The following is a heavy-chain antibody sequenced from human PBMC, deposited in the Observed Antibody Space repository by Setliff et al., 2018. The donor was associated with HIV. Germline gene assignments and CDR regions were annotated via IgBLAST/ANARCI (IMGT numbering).Heavy chain of an antibody. CDR2: INHSGST. CDR3: ARVSPTRWGSAGRGGSGVNWFDP. CDR1: GGSFSGYY. J-gene: IGHJ5*02. D-gene: IGHD1-26*01. V-gene: IGHV4-34*01. Sequence: ETLSLTCAVYGGSFSGYYWSWIRQPPGKGLGWIGEINHSGSTNYNPSLKSRVTISVDTSKNQFSLKLSSVTAADTAAYYCARVSPTRWGSAGRGGSGVNWFDPWGQGTLVTVSS.